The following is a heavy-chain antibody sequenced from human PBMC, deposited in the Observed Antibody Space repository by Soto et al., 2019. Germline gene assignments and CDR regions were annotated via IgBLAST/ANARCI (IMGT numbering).Heavy chain of an antibody. Sequence: VQLVESGGDLFQPGGSLRLSCAASGFTFSSYWMHWVRQAPGKGLVWVSRISDDGSTTTYADSVKGRFTISRDNAKNTLYLQMNSLRAEDTAVYYCARIGAAGTTFDCWGQGTLVTVSS. CDR2: ISDDGSTT. V-gene: IGHV3-74*01. CDR1: GFTFSSYW. J-gene: IGHJ4*02. D-gene: IGHD6-13*01. CDR3: ARIGAAGTTFDC.